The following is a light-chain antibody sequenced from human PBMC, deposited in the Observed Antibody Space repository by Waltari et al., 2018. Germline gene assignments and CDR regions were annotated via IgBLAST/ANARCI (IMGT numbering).Light chain of an antibody. V-gene: IGKV3-11*01. J-gene: IGKJ4*01. CDR2: DAS. Sequence: EIVLTQSPGTVSLSPGERATLSCRASQNVDNYVAWYQQRPGQTPKPLIYDASNRATGVPARCSGSGSGTDFTLTISGLEPEDFAVYYCQQRSSLLPVTFGGGTKVEIK. CDR3: QQRSSLLPVT. CDR1: QNVDNY.